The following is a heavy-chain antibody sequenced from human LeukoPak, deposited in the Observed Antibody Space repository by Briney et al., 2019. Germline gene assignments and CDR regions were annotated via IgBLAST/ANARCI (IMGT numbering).Heavy chain of an antibody. Sequence: GGSLRLSCAASGFTFSSYEMNWVRQAPGKGVEWGSYISSSGSTIYYADSVKGRFTISRDNAKNSLYLQMNSLRAEDTAVYCCARGLRGTNWFDPWGQGTLVTVSS. CDR3: ARGLRGTNWFDP. D-gene: IGHD3-16*01. CDR2: ISSSGSTI. V-gene: IGHV3-48*03. CDR1: GFTFSSYE. J-gene: IGHJ5*02.